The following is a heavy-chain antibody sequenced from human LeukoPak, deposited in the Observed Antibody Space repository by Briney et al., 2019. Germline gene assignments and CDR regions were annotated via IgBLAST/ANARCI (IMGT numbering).Heavy chain of an antibody. J-gene: IGHJ6*03. Sequence: GGSLRLSCAASGFTFDDYGMSWVRQAPGKGLELVSGINWNGGSTGYADSVKGRFTISRDNAKNSLYLQMNSLRAEDTALYYCARKGAAGTFYYYYMDVWGKETTVTVSS. CDR3: ARKGAAGTFYYYYMDV. CDR1: GFTFDDYG. CDR2: INWNGGST. V-gene: IGHV3-20*04. D-gene: IGHD6-13*01.